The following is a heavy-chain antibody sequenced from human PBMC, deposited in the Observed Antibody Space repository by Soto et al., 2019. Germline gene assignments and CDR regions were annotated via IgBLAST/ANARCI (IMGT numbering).Heavy chain of an antibody. Sequence: SETLSLTCTVTGDSISSRSYYWGWIRQPPGKGLEWIGSIYYSGSTYNNPSLRSRVSMSIDTSKDQFSLKLKSVTAADTALYFCARQRTSVVTQAYFDVWGQGSLVTVPQ. CDR1: GDSISSRSYY. CDR3: ARQRTSVVTQAYFDV. V-gene: IGHV4-39*01. D-gene: IGHD2-21*02. J-gene: IGHJ4*02. CDR2: IYYSGST.